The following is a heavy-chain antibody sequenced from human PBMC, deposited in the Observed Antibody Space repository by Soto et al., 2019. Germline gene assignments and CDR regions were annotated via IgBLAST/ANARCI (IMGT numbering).Heavy chain of an antibody. CDR2: INAGNGNT. V-gene: IGHV1-3*05. D-gene: IGHD6-19*01. CDR3: ARAVAVPADFDY. Sequence: QVQLVQSGAEEKKPGASVKVSCKASGYTFTGYAMHWVRQAPGQRLEWMGWINAGNGNTKYSQKFQGRVAIPRQXSASTAYRELSSLRSEDTAVYYCARAVAVPADFDYWGQGTLVTVSS. J-gene: IGHJ4*02. CDR1: GYTFTGYA.